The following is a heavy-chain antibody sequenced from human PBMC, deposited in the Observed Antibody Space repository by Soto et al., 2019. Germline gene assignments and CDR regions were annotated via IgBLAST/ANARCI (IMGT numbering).Heavy chain of an antibody. V-gene: IGHV3-30*18. D-gene: IGHD2-15*01. CDR2: ISYDGTNN. CDR3: AKGDCSGGSCYFSAFDYGFWYFDL. J-gene: IGHJ2*01. CDR1: GFTFSSYG. Sequence: GSLRLSCAASGFTFSSYGMHGVRQAPGKGLEWVAVISYDGTNNYYTESVKGRFTISRDNSKNTLFLQMNSLRAEDTAVYFCAKGDCSGGSCYFSAFDYGFWYFDLWGRGTLVTVSS.